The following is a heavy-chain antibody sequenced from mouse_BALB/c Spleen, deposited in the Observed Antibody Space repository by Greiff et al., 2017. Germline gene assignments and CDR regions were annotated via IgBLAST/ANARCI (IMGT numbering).Heavy chain of an antibody. D-gene: IGHD2-13*01. CDR1: GFTFSSFG. CDR2: ISSGSSTI. CDR3: ARSGDGFDY. V-gene: IGHV5-17*02. J-gene: IGHJ2*01. Sequence: EVQLVVSGGGLVQPGGSRKLSCAASGFTFSSFGMHWVRQAPEKGLEWVAYISSGSSTIYYADTVKGRFTISRDNPKNTLFLKMTSLRSEDTAMYYCARSGDGFDYWGQGTTLTVSS.